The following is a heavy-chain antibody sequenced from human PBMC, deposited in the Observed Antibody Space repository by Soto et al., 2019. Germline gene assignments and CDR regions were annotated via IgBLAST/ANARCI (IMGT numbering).Heavy chain of an antibody. V-gene: IGHV3-53*01. CDR2: HYSGGST. J-gene: IGHJ5*02. D-gene: IGHD1-26*01. CDR3: ARHRHPRGTVGATSPLDP. Sequence: GGSLRLSCAISGFSVSSNYLSWVRQAPGKGLEWVSVHYSGGSTYYADSVQGRFTISRDKSNNTIYLQMRRVRAEDTAVYFCARHRHPRGTVGATSPLDPWGQGTQVTVSP. CDR1: GFSVSSNY.